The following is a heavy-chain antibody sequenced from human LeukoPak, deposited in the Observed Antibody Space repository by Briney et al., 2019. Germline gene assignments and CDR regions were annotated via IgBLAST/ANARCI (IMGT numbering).Heavy chain of an antibody. CDR3: ARDESTGRQDY. V-gene: IGHV3-30*02. CDR1: GFTFSRYG. Sequence: GGSLRLSCAASGFTFSRYGLHWVRQAPGKGLGWVAFIRDDGSTRYYADSVKGRFTVSRDNSKNTLYLQMDSLRAEDTAVYYCARDESTGRQDYWGQGTLVTVSS. J-gene: IGHJ4*02. D-gene: IGHD1-14*01. CDR2: IRDDGSTR.